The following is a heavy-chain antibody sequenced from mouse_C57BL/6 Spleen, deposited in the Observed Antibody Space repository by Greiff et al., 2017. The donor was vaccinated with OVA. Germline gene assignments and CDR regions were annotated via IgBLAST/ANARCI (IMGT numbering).Heavy chain of an antibody. Sequence: QVQLQQPGAELVMPGASVKLSCKASGYTFPSYWMPGVKQRPGQGLGWIGEIDPSDSYTNYNQKFKGKSTLTVDKSSSTAYMQLSSLTSEDSAVYYCARDHYYGSVDYAMDYWGQGTSVTVSS. J-gene: IGHJ4*01. CDR1: GYTFPSYW. D-gene: IGHD1-1*01. CDR3: ARDHYYGSVDYAMDY. V-gene: IGHV1-69*01. CDR2: IDPSDSYT.